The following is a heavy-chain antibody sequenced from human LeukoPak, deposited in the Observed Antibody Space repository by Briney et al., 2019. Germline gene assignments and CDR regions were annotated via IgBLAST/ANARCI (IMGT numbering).Heavy chain of an antibody. V-gene: IGHV3-23*01. Sequence: GGSLRLSCAASGFTFSSYWMHWVRQAPGKGLEWVSAISGSGGSTYYADSVKGRFTISRDNSKNTLYLQMNSLRAEDTAVYYCAKDQYGTPYYFDYWGQGTLVTVSS. D-gene: IGHD3-10*01. CDR2: ISGSGGST. CDR3: AKDQYGTPYYFDY. CDR1: GFTFSSYW. J-gene: IGHJ4*02.